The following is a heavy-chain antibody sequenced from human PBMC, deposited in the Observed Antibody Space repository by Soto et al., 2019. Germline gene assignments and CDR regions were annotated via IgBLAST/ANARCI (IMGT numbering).Heavy chain of an antibody. J-gene: IGHJ6*02. V-gene: IGHV4-4*02. CDR2: IYHSGST. D-gene: IGHD2-2*01. CDR3: ARDRIVVVPAAMKPYYYYGMDV. Sequence: SETLSLTCAVSEGSISSSHWWSWVRQPPGKGLEWIGEIYHSGSTNYNPSLKSRVTISVDKSKNQFSLKLSSVTAADTAVYYCARDRIVVVPAAMKPYYYYGMDVWGQGTTVTVSS. CDR1: EGSISSSHW.